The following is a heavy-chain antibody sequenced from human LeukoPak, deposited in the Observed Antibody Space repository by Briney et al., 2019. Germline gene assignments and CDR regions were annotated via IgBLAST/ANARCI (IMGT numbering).Heavy chain of an antibody. CDR1: GFTFSSYI. J-gene: IGHJ4*02. V-gene: IGHV3-21*01. CDR3: ASDPGADYYGSGSYG. Sequence: GGSLTLSCAASGFTFSSYIMNCVRQAPGKGLEWVSSISSSSSYIYYADSVKGRFTISRDNAKNSLYLQMNSLRAEDTAVYYCASDPGADYYGSGSYGWGQGTLVTVSS. D-gene: IGHD3-10*01. CDR2: ISSSSSYI.